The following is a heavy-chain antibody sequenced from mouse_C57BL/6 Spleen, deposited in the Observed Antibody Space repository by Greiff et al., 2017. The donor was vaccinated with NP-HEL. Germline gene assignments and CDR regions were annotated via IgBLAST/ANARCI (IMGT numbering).Heavy chain of an antibody. J-gene: IGHJ2*01. Sequence: EVHLVESGGGLVKPGGSLKLSCAASGFTFSSYTMSWVRQTPEKRLEWVATISGGGGNTYYPESVKGRFTISRDNAKTTLYLQMSSLRSEDTALYYCARQGYFFDYWGQGTTLTVSS. CDR2: ISGGGGNT. V-gene: IGHV5-9*01. CDR1: GFTFSSYT. CDR3: ARQGYFFDY.